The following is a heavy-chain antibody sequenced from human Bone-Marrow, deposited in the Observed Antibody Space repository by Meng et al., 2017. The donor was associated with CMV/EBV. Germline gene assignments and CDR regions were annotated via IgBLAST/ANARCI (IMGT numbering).Heavy chain of an antibody. D-gene: IGHD2-2*01. CDR3: AKDPLDPEYQLSGYYGMDV. CDR1: GFTFSSYW. V-gene: IGHV3-23*01. J-gene: IGHJ6*02. Sequence: GGSLRLSCEASGFTFSSYWMHWVRQAPGKGLEWVSAISGSGGSTYYADPVKGRFTISRDNSKNTLYLQMNSLRAEDTAVYYCAKDPLDPEYQLSGYYGMDVWGQGTTVTVSS. CDR2: ISGSGGST.